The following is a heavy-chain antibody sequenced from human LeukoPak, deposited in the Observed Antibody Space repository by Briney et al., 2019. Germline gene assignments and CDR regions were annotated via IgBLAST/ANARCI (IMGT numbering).Heavy chain of an antibody. CDR1: GGSFSGYY. D-gene: IGHD1-26*01. CDR3: ARARVYSGSYFG. J-gene: IGHJ4*02. CDR2: INHSGST. V-gene: IGHV4-34*01. Sequence: PSETLSLTCAVYGGSFSGYYWSWIRQPPGKGLEWIGEINHSGSTNYNPSLKSRVTISVDTSKNQFSLKLSSVTAADTAVYYCARARVYSGSYFGWGQGTLVTVSS.